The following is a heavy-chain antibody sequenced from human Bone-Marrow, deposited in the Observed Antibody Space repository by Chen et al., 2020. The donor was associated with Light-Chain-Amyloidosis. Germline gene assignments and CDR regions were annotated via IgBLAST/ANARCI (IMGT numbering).Heavy chain of an antibody. D-gene: IGHD3-22*01. Sequence: VQLVESGGGFVQPGGSLRLSCAASGFTFSSYWMGWVRQAPGKGLEWVANIKQDRSDKYYADSVKGRVTISRDNAKNSLYLEMNSLRVEDTAVYFCAGGRDGYHGYFDYWSQGTLVTVSS. CDR3: AGGRDGYHGYFDY. J-gene: IGHJ4*02. V-gene: IGHV3-7*01. CDR2: IKQDRSDK. CDR1: GFTFSSYW.